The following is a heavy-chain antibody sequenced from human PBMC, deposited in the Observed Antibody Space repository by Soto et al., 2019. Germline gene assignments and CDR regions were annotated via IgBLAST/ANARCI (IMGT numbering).Heavy chain of an antibody. CDR2: VYYSGST. Sequence: SETLSLTCTVSGGSVSSGSYYWSWIRQPPGKGLEWIGYVYYSGSTNYNPSLKSRVTISVDTSKNQFSLKLSSVIAADTAVYYCARDYANYFESSGYHRDAFDIWGQGTMVTVSS. V-gene: IGHV4-61*01. CDR3: ARDYANYFESSGYHRDAFDI. CDR1: GGSVSSGSYY. J-gene: IGHJ3*02. D-gene: IGHD3-22*01.